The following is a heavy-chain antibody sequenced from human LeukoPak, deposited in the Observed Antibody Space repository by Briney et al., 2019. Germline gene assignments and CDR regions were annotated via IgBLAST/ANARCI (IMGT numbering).Heavy chain of an antibody. CDR1: GGSISSYY. J-gene: IGHJ4*02. Sequence: PSETPSLTCTVSGGSISSYYWSWIRQPPGKGLEWIGYIYYSGSTNYNPSLKSRVTISVDTSKNQFSLKLSSVTAADTAVYYCASGYSSGWYSRGLVLWGQGTLVTVSS. CDR3: ASGYSSGWYSRGLVL. D-gene: IGHD6-19*01. V-gene: IGHV4-59*01. CDR2: IYYSGST.